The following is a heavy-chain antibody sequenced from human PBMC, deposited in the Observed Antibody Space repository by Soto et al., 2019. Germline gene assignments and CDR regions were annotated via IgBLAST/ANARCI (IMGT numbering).Heavy chain of an antibody. D-gene: IGHD2-21*01. V-gene: IGHV4-30-4*01. J-gene: IGHJ5*02. CDR3: ARDGAGAYGLGWFDP. CDR2: IYYSGST. Sequence: SETLSLTCTVSGGSISSGDYYWSWIRQPPGKGLEWIGYIYYSGSTYYNPSLKSRVTISVDTSKNQLSLELSSVTAADTAIYYCARDGAGAYGLGWFDPWGQGTLVTVSS. CDR1: GGSISSGDYY.